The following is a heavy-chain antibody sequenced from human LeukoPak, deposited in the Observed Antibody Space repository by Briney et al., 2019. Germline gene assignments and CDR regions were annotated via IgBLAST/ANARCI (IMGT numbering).Heavy chain of an antibody. CDR2: ISYDGSNK. CDR1: GFTFSSYA. CDR3: ARDRTLTDYYYYYMDV. Sequence: GGSLRLSCAASGFTFSSYAMHWVRQAPGKGLAWVAVISYDGSNKYYADSVKGRFTISRDNSKNTLYLQMNSLRAEDTAVYYCARDRTLTDYYYYYMDVWGKGTTVTVSS. V-gene: IGHV3-30*01. J-gene: IGHJ6*03.